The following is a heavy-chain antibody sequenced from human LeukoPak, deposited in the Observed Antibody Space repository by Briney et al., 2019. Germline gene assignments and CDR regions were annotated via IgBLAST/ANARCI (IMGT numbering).Heavy chain of an antibody. V-gene: IGHV3-30-3*01. CDR2: ISYDGSNK. D-gene: IGHD6-13*01. J-gene: IGHJ6*02. CDR1: GFTFSSYA. Sequence: PGGSLRLSCAASGFTFSSYAMHWARQAPGKGLEWMAAISYDGSNKYHADSVKGRFTISRDNSKNTLYLQMNSLRAEDTAVYYCARYYIAAAGKTYYYYGMDVWGQGTTVTVSS. CDR3: ARYYIAAAGKTYYYYGMDV.